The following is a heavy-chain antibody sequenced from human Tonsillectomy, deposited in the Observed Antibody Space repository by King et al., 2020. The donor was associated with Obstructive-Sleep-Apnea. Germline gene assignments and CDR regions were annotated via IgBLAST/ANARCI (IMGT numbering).Heavy chain of an antibody. Sequence: VQLVESGGGLVKPGGSLRLSCAASGFTFSDYYMSCIRQAPGEGLGWVSYISSMGSTIYYADSVKGRFTLSRDNAKNSLYLQMNSLRAEDTAVYYCAREYPYARLDIWGQGTMVTVSS. CDR1: GFTFSDYY. D-gene: IGHD2-2*01. V-gene: IGHV3-11*01. CDR3: AREYPYARLDI. CDR2: ISSMGSTI. J-gene: IGHJ3*02.